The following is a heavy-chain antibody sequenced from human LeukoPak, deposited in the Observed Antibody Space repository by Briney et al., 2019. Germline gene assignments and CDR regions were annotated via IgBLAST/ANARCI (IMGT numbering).Heavy chain of an antibody. CDR1: GFTFSSYS. CDR3: ARVGNGYNPDY. D-gene: IGHD1-1*01. Sequence: GGSLRLSCAASGFTFSSYSMNWVRQAPGKGLEWVSSISSSSSYIYYADSVKGRFTISRGNAKNSLYLQMNSLRAEDTAVYYCARVGNGYNPDYWGQGTLVTVSS. J-gene: IGHJ4*02. CDR2: ISSSSSYI. V-gene: IGHV3-21*01.